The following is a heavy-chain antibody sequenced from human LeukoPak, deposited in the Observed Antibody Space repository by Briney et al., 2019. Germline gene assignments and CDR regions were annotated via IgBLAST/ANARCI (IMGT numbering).Heavy chain of an antibody. J-gene: IGHJ4*02. CDR1: GFTFTSYE. CDR3: ARIGAGSSRDY. CDR2: ITISGSTI. Sequence: PGGSLRLSCAASGFTFTSYEMNWVRQAPGKGLEWVSYITISGSTIYYADSVKGRFTISRDNAKNSLYLQMNSLRAEDTAVYYCARIGAGSSRDYWGQGTLVTVSS. V-gene: IGHV3-48*03. D-gene: IGHD6-13*01.